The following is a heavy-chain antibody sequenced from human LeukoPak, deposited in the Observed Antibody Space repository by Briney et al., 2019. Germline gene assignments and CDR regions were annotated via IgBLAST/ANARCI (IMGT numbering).Heavy chain of an antibody. V-gene: IGHV3-15*01. J-gene: IGHJ4*02. Sequence: GGSLRLSCAASGFTFSNAWMSWVRQAPGKGLEWVGRIKSKTDGGTTDYAGAVKGRFIISKDDSKNTQYQQMNSLKTEETAVYYWTTDFETGTFDYWGQGTLVTVSS. CDR3: TTDFETGTFDY. CDR1: GFTFSNAW. CDR2: IKSKTDGGTT. D-gene: IGHD1-1*01.